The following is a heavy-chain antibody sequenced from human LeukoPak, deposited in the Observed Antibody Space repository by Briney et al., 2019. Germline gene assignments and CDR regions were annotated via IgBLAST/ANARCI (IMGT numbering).Heavy chain of an antibody. Sequence: SETLSLTCAVYGGSFSGYYWSWIRQPPGKGLEWIGEINHSGSTNYNPSLKSRVTISVDTSKNQFSLKLTSVTGADTAVYYCARATAGTTLFEGIDYWGQGTLVTVSS. V-gene: IGHV4-34*01. CDR3: ARATAGTTLFEGIDY. CDR2: INHSGST. J-gene: IGHJ4*02. D-gene: IGHD1-1*01. CDR1: GGSFSGYY.